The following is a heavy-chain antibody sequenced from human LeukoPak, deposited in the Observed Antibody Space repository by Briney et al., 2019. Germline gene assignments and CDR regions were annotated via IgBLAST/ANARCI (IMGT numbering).Heavy chain of an antibody. V-gene: IGHV4-39*01. CDR3: ARHLGGSGTSDAFDI. Sequence: WGTLSLTCTVSGVTISRNSYNWGWVRQPPGQGLERIGSIHYSGINYSNLSVKGRVTISGDTSKNQLSLQLISVTAADTAVCYCARHLGGSGTSDAFDIWGQGAMVTVSS. D-gene: IGHD3-3*01. CDR1: GVTISRNSYN. J-gene: IGHJ3*02. CDR2: IHYSGIN.